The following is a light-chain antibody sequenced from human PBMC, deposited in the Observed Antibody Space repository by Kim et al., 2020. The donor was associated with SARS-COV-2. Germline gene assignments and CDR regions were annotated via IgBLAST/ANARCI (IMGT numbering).Light chain of an antibody. CDR2: DAS. J-gene: IGKJ4*01. Sequence: LSPGERATLSCRASQSVRSSYLAWYQQKPGQAPRLLIYDASSRATGTPARFSGSGSGTDFTLTISSLEPEDFAVYYCQQRNNWPLTFGGGTKLEIK. CDR3: QQRNNWPLT. CDR1: QSVRSSY. V-gene: IGKV3-11*01.